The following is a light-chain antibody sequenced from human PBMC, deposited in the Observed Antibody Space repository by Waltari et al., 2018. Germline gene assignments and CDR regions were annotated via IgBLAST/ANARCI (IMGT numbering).Light chain of an antibody. V-gene: IGLV2-8*01. CDR2: GVS. CDR3: SSYAGSKFWV. J-gene: IGLJ3*02. Sequence: QSALTQPPSASGSPGQSVTISCTVTSSDVGGYNYVYWFQQRPGKAPTVMIYGVSKRPSGVPDRFSGSKSGNTASLIVSGLQAEDEADYYCSSYAGSKFWVFGGGTKLTVL. CDR1: SSDVGGYNY.